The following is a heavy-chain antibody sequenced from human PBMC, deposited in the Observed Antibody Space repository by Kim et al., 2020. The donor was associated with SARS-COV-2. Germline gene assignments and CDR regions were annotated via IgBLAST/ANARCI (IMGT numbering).Heavy chain of an antibody. V-gene: IGHV1-69*13. J-gene: IGHJ3*02. CDR3: ARCIAAAHDAFDI. Sequence: SVKVSCKASGGTFSSYAISWVRQAPGQGLEWMGGIIPIFGTANYAQKFQGRVTITADESTSTAYMELSSLRSEDTAVYYCARCIAAAHDAFDIWGQGTMVTVSS. D-gene: IGHD6-13*01. CDR1: GGTFSSYA. CDR2: IIPIFGTA.